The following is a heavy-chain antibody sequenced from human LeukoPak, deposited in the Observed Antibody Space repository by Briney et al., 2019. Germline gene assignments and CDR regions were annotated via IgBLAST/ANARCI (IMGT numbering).Heavy chain of an antibody. D-gene: IGHD3-22*01. Sequence: SETLSLTCTVSGGSISSYYWSWIRQPPGKGLEWIGYIYYSGSTDYNPSLKSRVTISVDTSKNQFSLRLNSVTAADTAVYYCARHLGSGSMIIFTWGQGTLVTVSS. J-gene: IGHJ5*02. CDR2: IYYSGST. CDR3: ARHLGSGSMIIFT. CDR1: GGSISSYY. V-gene: IGHV4-59*08.